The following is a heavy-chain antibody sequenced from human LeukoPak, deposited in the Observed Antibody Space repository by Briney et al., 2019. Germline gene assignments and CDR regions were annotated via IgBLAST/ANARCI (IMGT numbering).Heavy chain of an antibody. CDR2: VSPYSGNT. V-gene: IGHV1-18*01. CDR3: ARTSGVSVAGSPYYFDF. D-gene: IGHD6-13*01. Sequence: ASVKVSCKASGYLFINYGITWLRQAPGQGLECMGWVSPYSGNTDYAQKLQGRVTMTTDRSTTTAYMELRSLGFDDTAVYYCARTSGVSVAGSPYYFDFWGQGTLITVSS. CDR1: GYLFINYG. J-gene: IGHJ4*02.